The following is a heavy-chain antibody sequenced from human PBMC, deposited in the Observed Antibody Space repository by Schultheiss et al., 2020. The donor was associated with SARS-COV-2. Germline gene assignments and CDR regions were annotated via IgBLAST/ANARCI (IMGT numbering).Heavy chain of an antibody. V-gene: IGHV4-59*12. CDR2: IDHIGGT. CDR1: GDSISSYY. Sequence: SETLSLTCTVSGDSISSYYWSWIRQPPGKGLEWVGEIDHIGGTDYNPSLKSRVSISIDTSKKQFSLRLTSVTAADSATYYCARGRYYGSGSYIRGPWGQGTQVTVSS. D-gene: IGHD3-10*01. CDR3: ARGRYYGSGSYIRGP. J-gene: IGHJ5*02.